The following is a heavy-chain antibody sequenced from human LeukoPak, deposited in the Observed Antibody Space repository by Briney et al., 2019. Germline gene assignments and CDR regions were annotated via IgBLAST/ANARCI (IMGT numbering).Heavy chain of an antibody. D-gene: IGHD1-26*01. Sequence: ASVKGSCKTSGYMFIAYAIHWVRQAPGQGLEWMGWINPNSGGTNYAQKSQGRVIMTRDTSTRTVYMELSRLTSDDTAVYYCARDPLVGTTTEFDYWGQGTLVTVSS. V-gene: IGHV1-2*02. CDR3: ARDPLVGTTTEFDY. J-gene: IGHJ4*02. CDR2: INPNSGGT. CDR1: GYMFIAYA.